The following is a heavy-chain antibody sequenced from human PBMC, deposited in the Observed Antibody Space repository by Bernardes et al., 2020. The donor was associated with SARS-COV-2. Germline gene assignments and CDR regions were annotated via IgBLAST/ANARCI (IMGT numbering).Heavy chain of an antibody. CDR2: INHSGST. D-gene: IGHD2-15*01. Sequence: SETLSLTCAVYGGSFSGYYWSWIRQPPGKGLEWIGEINHSGSTNYNPSLKSRVTISVDTSKNQFSLKLSSVTAADTDVYYCARSSAYYYYYGMDVWGQGTTVTVSS. CDR1: GGSFSGYY. CDR3: ARSSAYYYYYGMDV. V-gene: IGHV4-34*01. J-gene: IGHJ6*02.